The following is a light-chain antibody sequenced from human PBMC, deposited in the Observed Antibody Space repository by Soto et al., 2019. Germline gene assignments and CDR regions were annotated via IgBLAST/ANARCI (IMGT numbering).Light chain of an antibody. V-gene: IGKV3-20*01. Sequence: EIVLTQSPGTLSLSPGERATLSCRASQSVSSTCLAWYQQKPVQAPRLLIYGASNRATGIPDRFSGSGSGTDFTLTINKLEPGDFAVYYCQQYGSSPYTCGQGTKLEIK. CDR1: QSVSSTC. J-gene: IGKJ2*01. CDR3: QQYGSSPYT. CDR2: GAS.